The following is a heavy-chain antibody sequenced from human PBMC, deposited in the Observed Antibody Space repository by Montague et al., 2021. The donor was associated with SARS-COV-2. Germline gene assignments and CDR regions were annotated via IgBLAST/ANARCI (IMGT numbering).Heavy chain of an antibody. CDR2: ISSSGSA. Sequence: SETLSLTCTVSGGSVSSGSFHWSWIRQPPGKGLDYIGYISSSGSANYNPSFKSRVAISLDTSENQLSLRLSSVTAADTAVYYCANKGAYDFPIDYWGLGTLVTVSS. CDR3: ANKGAYDFPIDY. CDR1: GGSVSSGSFH. J-gene: IGHJ4*02. D-gene: IGHD3-3*01. V-gene: IGHV4-61*01.